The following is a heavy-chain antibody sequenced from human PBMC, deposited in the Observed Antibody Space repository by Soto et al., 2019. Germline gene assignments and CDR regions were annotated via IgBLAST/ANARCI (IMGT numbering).Heavy chain of an antibody. CDR1: GFTFSSYG. CDR2: IWYDGSNK. Sequence: GGSLRLSCAASGFTFSSYGMHWVRQAPGKGLEWVAVIWYDGSNKYYADSVKGRFTISRDNSKNTLYLQMNSLRAEDTAVYYCARVGSRYDFWSGYPTHFDYWGQGTLVTVSS. CDR3: ARVGSRYDFWSGYPTHFDY. V-gene: IGHV3-33*01. J-gene: IGHJ4*02. D-gene: IGHD3-3*01.